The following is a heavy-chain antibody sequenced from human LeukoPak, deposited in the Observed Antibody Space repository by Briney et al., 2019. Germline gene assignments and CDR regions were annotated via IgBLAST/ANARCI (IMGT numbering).Heavy chain of an antibody. J-gene: IGHJ4*02. D-gene: IGHD6-19*01. CDR3: ARVLSGWYRYYFDY. V-gene: IGHV4-4*07. CDR2: IYTSGST. CDR1: GGSISSYY. Sequence: SETLSLTCTVYGGSISSYYWSWIRQPAGKGLEWIGRIYTSGSTNYNPSLKSRVTMSVDTSKNQFSLKLSSVTAADTAVYYCARVLSGWYRYYFDYWGQGTLVTVSS.